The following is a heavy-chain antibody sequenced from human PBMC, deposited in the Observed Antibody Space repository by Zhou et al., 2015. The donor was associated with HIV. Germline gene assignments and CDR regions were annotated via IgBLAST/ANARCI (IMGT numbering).Heavy chain of an antibody. Sequence: QVQLVQSGAEVKKPGSSVKVSCKASGGTFSSYAISWVRQAPGQGLEWMGGIIPIFGTANYAQKFQGRVTITADESTSTAYMELSSLRSEDTAVYYCARDRFVKQWLVPYNWFDPWGQGTLVTVSS. D-gene: IGHD6-19*01. CDR1: GGTFSSYA. CDR3: ARDRFVKQWLVPYNWFDP. CDR2: IIPIFGTA. V-gene: IGHV1-69*01. J-gene: IGHJ5*02.